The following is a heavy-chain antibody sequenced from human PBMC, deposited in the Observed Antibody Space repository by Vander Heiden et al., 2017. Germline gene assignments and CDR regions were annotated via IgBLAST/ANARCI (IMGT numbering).Heavy chain of an antibody. CDR2: ISSSSSYI. CDR3: ARDQGEAVYGMDV. CDR1: GFPFSSYG. D-gene: IGHD6-19*01. V-gene: IGHV3-21*01. Sequence: EVQLVESGGGLVKPGGSLRLSCAASGFPFSSYGMNRVRQAPGKGLQLVSSISSSSSYIYYADSVKGRFTISRDNAKNSLYLQMNSLRAEDTAVYYCARDQGEAVYGMDVWGQGTTVTVSS. J-gene: IGHJ6*02.